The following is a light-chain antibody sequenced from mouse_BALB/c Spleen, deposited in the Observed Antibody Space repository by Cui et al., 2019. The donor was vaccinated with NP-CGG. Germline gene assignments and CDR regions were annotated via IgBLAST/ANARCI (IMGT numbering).Light chain of an antibody. CDR2: GTN. CDR3: ALCYSNHWV. Sequence: QAVVTQESALTTSPGETVTLTCRPSTGAVTTSNYANWVQEKPDHLFTGLIGGTNNRAPGVPARFSGSLIGDKAALTITGAQTEDEAIYFCALCYSNHWVFGGGTKLTVL. CDR1: TGAVTTSNY. J-gene: IGLJ1*01. V-gene: IGLV1*01.